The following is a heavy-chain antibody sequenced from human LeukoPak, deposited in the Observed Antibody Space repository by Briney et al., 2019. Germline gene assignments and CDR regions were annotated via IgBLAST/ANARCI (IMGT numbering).Heavy chain of an antibody. V-gene: IGHV3-30*03. CDR3: ARDQGGVGY. Sequence: GGSLRLSCAASGFTFRTYGMHWVRQAPGKGLEWVSLISYDGSNKHYADSVKGRFTISRDNAKNSLYLQMNSLRAEDTAVYYCARDQGGVGYWGRGTLVAVSS. CDR2: ISYDGSNK. J-gene: IGHJ4*02. CDR1: GFTFRTYG. D-gene: IGHD3-16*01.